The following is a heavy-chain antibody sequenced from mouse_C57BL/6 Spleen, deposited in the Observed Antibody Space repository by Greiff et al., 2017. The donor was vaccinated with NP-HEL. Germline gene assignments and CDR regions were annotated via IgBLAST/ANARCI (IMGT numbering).Heavy chain of an antibody. Sequence: DVKLQESGPGLVKPSQSLSLTCSVTGYSITSGYYWNWIRQFPGNKLEWMGYISYDGSNNYNPSLKNRISITRDTSKNQFFLKLNSVTTEDTATYYCASNYDYGAWFAYWGQGTLVTVSA. V-gene: IGHV3-6*01. CDR1: GYSITSGYY. J-gene: IGHJ3*01. CDR2: ISYDGSN. D-gene: IGHD2-4*01. CDR3: ASNYDYGAWFAY.